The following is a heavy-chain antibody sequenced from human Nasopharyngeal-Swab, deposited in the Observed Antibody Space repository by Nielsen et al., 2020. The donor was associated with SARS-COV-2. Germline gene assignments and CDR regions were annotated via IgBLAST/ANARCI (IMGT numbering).Heavy chain of an antibody. J-gene: IGHJ4*02. V-gene: IGHV3-11*06. CDR2: ISSSYDYT. CDR1: GSIFSDYY. CDR3: ARLRSGTYGGDY. D-gene: IGHD1-26*01. Sequence: GESLKISCAASGSIFSDYYMTWIRQAPGKGLEWVSYISSSYDYTNYADSVKGRFTISRDNAKNSLHLQMNSLRADDTAVYYCARLRSGTYGGDYWGQGALVTVSS.